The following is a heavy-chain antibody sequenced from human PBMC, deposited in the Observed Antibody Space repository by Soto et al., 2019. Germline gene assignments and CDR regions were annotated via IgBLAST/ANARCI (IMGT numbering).Heavy chain of an antibody. D-gene: IGHD4-17*01. Sequence: PSETLSLTCTVSGGSISSYYWSWIRQPPGKGLEWIGYIYYSGSTNYNPSLKSRVTISVDTSKNQFSLKLSSVTAADTAVYYCARDRAVTTGYYYYYGMDVWGQGTTVTVSS. J-gene: IGHJ6*02. CDR2: IYYSGST. CDR1: GGSISSYY. V-gene: IGHV4-59*12. CDR3: ARDRAVTTGYYYYYGMDV.